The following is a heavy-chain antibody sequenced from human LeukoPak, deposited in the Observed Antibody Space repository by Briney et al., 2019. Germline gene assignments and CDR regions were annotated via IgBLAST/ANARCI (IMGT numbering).Heavy chain of an antibody. Sequence: GASLKTSCQASGSNFANSWIAWVRQMPGKGLEWMGIIYPDDSDTTYSPSFQGQVTMSADKSVGIAYLQWSSLKASDTAIYYCARLVADYYYYLDVWGKGTTVTVSS. CDR1: GSNFANSW. D-gene: IGHD3-10*01. V-gene: IGHV5-51*01. CDR2: IYPDDSDT. CDR3: ARLVADYYYYLDV. J-gene: IGHJ6*03.